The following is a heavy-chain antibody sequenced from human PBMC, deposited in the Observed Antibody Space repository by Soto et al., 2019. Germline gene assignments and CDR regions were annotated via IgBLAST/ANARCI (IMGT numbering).Heavy chain of an antibody. D-gene: IGHD3-3*02. CDR2: INHSGST. V-gene: IGHV4-34*01. CDR1: GGSFSGYY. CDR3: ARGDSMAGFDY. Sequence: QVQLQQWGAGLLKPSETLSLTCAVYGGSFSGYYWSWIRQPPGKGLEWIGEINHSGSTNYNPSLKRRATIYVDTSKHQFSPKLSAVPAADTAVYCCARGDSMAGFDYWGQGTLVTGSS. J-gene: IGHJ4*02.